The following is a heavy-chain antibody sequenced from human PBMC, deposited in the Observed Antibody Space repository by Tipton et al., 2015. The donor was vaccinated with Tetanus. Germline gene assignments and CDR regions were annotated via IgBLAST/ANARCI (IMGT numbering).Heavy chain of an antibody. Sequence: QLVQSGPEVKKPGTSVRVSCKASGFTFTRSGVQWVRQARGQRLEWIGWIVVRSGNTDLAQKFQGRVNISRDMSTGEAYMELSSLRSEDTAVYYCAADPLGTYDAYAIWGQGTVVTVSS. CDR3: AADPLGTYDAYAI. J-gene: IGHJ3*02. CDR1: GFTFTRSG. D-gene: IGHD1-26*01. V-gene: IGHV1-58*01. CDR2: IVVRSGNT.